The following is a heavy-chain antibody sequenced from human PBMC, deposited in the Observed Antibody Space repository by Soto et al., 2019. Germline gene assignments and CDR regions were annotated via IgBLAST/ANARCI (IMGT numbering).Heavy chain of an antibody. D-gene: IGHD3-22*01. CDR2: ISYDGSNK. CDR1: GFTFSSYG. V-gene: IGHV3-30*18. J-gene: IGHJ4*02. Sequence: GGSLRLSCAASGFTFSSYGMHWVRQAPGKGLEWVAVISYDGSNKYYADSVKGRFTISRDNSKNTLYLQMNSLRAEDTAVYYCAXDEYYDNSGYYYVEGFDYWGQGTLVTSPQ. CDR3: AXDEYYDNSGYYYVEGFDY.